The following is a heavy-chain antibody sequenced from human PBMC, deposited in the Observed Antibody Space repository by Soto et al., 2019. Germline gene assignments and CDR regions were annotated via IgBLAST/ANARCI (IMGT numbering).Heavy chain of an antibody. Sequence: PGGSLRLSCTASGCTFSSYAMHWVRQAPGKGLEWVAVISYDGSNKYYADSVKGRFTISRDNSKNTLYLQMNSLRAEDTAVYYCAREIEYSSSSVGMDVWGQGTTVTVSS. CDR3: AREIEYSSSSVGMDV. CDR2: ISYDGSNK. J-gene: IGHJ6*02. D-gene: IGHD6-6*01. CDR1: GCTFSSYA. V-gene: IGHV3-30-3*01.